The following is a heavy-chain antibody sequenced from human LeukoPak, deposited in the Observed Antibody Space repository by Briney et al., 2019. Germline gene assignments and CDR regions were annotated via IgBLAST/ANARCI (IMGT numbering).Heavy chain of an antibody. CDR2: INSNSGGT. V-gene: IGHV1-2*02. J-gene: IGHJ4*02. CDR3: ARGQYYYDSSGYSVWD. Sequence: ASAKVSCKASGYTFTSYGISWVRQAPGQGLEWMGWINSNSGGTNYAQKFQGRVTMTRDTSISTAYMELSRLRSDDTAVYYCARGQYYYDSSGYSVWDWGQGTLVTVSS. D-gene: IGHD3-22*01. CDR1: GYTFTSYG.